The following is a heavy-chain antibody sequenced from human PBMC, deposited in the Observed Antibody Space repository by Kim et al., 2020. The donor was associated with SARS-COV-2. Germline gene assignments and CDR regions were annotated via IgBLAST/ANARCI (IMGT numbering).Heavy chain of an antibody. V-gene: IGHV4-39*07. CDR3: AISSGPSFDY. CDR2: ST. D-gene: IGHD6-19*01. J-gene: IGHJ4*02. Sequence: STYHNPSLKSRVTISVDTSKNQFSLKLSSVTAADTAVYYCAISSGPSFDYWGQGTLVTVSS.